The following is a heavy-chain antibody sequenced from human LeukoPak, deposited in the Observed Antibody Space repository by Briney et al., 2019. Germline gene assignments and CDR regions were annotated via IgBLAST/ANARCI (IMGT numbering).Heavy chain of an antibody. Sequence: SETLSLTCTVSGYSISSGYYWGWIRQPPGKGLEWIGSIYHSGSTYYNPSLKSRVTISVDTSKNQFSLKLSSVTAADTAVYYCARGGGQLRYFDWLQGSGFDYWGQGTLVTVSS. D-gene: IGHD3-9*01. J-gene: IGHJ4*02. CDR1: GYSISSGYY. V-gene: IGHV4-38-2*02. CDR3: ARGGGQLRYFDWLQGSGFDY. CDR2: IYHSGST.